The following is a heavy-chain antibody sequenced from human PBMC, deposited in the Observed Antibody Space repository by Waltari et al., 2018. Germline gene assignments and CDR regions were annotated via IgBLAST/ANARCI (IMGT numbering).Heavy chain of an antibody. CDR3: ARLKMATSLHFDY. V-gene: IGHV4-59*01. J-gene: IGHJ4*02. CDR2: IYYSGST. D-gene: IGHD5-12*01. CDR1: GGSISSYY. Sequence: QVQLQESGPGLVKPSETLSLTCTVSGGSISSYYWSWIRQPPGKGLEWIGYIYYSGSTNYNPSLKSRVTISVDTSKNQFSLKLSSVTAADTAVYYCARLKMATSLHFDYWGQGTLVTVSS.